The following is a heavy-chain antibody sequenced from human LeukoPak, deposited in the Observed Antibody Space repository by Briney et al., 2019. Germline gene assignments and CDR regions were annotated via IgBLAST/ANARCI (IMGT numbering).Heavy chain of an antibody. J-gene: IGHJ5*02. Sequence: SETLSLTCTVSGGSISSYYWSWIRQPPGKGLEWIGYIYYSGSTNYNPSLKSRVTISIDTSKNHFSLKLRSVTAADTAVYYCARARYSSSWYEPFDPWGQGTLVTVSS. CDR2: IYYSGST. D-gene: IGHD6-13*01. V-gene: IGHV4-59*01. CDR3: ARARYSSSWYEPFDP. CDR1: GGSISSYY.